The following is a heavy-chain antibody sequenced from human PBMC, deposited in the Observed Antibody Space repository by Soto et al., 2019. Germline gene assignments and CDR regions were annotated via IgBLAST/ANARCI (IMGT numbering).Heavy chain of an antibody. CDR1: VCTIRSSDYY. D-gene: IGHD1-7*01. CDR3: ARCAYNWNYWFDP. V-gene: IGHV4-39*01. Sequence: PETLALTFTVSVCTIRSSDYYWGWIRQPPGKGLEWIGSIYYTGSTYYNPSLKSRVTISVDTSKNQFSLKLSSVTAADTAVYYCARCAYNWNYWFDPWGQGTLVNVSS. CDR2: IYYTGST. J-gene: IGHJ5*02.